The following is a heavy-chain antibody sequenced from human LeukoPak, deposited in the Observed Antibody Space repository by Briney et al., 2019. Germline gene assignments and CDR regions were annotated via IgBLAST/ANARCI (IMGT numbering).Heavy chain of an antibody. J-gene: IGHJ6*02. CDR2: IYYSGST. CDR3: ARDRVSSGYYYGYYGMDV. CDR1: GGSISSYY. D-gene: IGHD3-22*01. Sequence: PSETLSLTCTVSGGSISSYYWSWVRQPPGKGLEWIGYIYYSGSTNYNPSLKSRVTISVDTSKNQFSLKPSSVTAADTAVYYCARDRVSSGYYYGYYGMDVWGQGTTVTVSS. V-gene: IGHV4-59*01.